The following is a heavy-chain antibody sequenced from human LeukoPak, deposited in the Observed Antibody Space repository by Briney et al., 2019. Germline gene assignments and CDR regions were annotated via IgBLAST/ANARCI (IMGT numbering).Heavy chain of an antibody. D-gene: IGHD5-18*01. V-gene: IGHV3-23*01. CDR3: AKDHSRYSYGETHYFDY. Sequence: GSLRLSCAASGFTFNSYAMSWVRQAPGKGLEWVSAISGSGGSTYYADSVKGRFTISRDNSKNTLYLQMNSLRAEATAVYYCAKDHSRYSYGETHYFDYWGQGTLVTVSS. CDR1: GFTFNSYA. J-gene: IGHJ4*02. CDR2: ISGSGGST.